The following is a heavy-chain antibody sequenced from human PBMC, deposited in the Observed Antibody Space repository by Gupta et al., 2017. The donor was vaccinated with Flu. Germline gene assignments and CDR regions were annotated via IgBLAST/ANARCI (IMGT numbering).Heavy chain of an antibody. V-gene: IGHV3-30*03. CDR3: ARVIYGTSVYLSACDV. J-gene: IGHJ3*01. D-gene: IGHD1-26*01. Sequence: FTFSNYAMHWVRQGPGNGLEWVAFISFDGSSKYDADSVRGRFTLSRDKSKNTVSLHLKRLRAEDTAFYYCARVIYGTSVYLSACDVWGHGTLFTVS. CDR1: FTFSNYA. CDR2: ISFDGSSK.